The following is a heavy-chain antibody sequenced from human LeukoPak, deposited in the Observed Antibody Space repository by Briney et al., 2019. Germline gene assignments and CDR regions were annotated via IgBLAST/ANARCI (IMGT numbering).Heavy chain of an antibody. CDR3: ATGFTMTTNAFDY. J-gene: IGHJ4*02. CDR2: FDPEDGKT. D-gene: IGHD3-22*01. Sequence: GASVKVSCKVSGYTLTELSMHWVRQTPGKGLEWMGGFDPEDGKTIYAQKFQGRVTMTEDTSTDTAYMELSSLRSEDTAVYYCATGFTMTTNAFDYWGQGALVTVSS. CDR1: GYTLTELS. V-gene: IGHV1-24*01.